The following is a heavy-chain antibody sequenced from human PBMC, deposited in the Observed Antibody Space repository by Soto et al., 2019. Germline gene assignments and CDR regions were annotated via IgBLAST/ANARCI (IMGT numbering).Heavy chain of an antibody. Sequence: EVQLLESGGGLVQPGVSLRLSCAASGFTFSSYAMSWVRQAPGKGLEWVSAISGSGRSTYYADSVKGRFTISRDNSKNTLYLQMNSLRAEDTAVYYCAKEKTYSSGWDGMDVWGQGTTVTVSS. CDR1: GFTFSSYA. J-gene: IGHJ6*02. D-gene: IGHD6-19*01. CDR2: ISGSGRST. CDR3: AKEKTYSSGWDGMDV. V-gene: IGHV3-23*01.